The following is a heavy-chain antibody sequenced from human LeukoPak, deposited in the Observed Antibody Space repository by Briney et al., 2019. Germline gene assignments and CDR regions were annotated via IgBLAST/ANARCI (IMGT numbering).Heavy chain of an antibody. CDR2: SIPIFGTA. CDR1: RGTLSSYA. V-gene: IGHV1-69*13. Sequence: SVKVSCKASRGTLSSYAISWVRQAPGQGLEWMGGSIPIFGTANYAQKFHGRVTNPADESTSTAYMELSSLRSEDTPGHYLVRSRSGYYYVSGDWFDTWGQGTLVTVSS. J-gene: IGHJ5*02. CDR3: VRSRSGYYYVSGDWFDT. D-gene: IGHD3-10*01.